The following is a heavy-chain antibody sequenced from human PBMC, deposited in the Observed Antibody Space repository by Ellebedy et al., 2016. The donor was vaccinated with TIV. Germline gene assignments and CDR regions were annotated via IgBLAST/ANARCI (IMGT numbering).Heavy chain of an antibody. J-gene: IGHJ4*02. CDR3: ARDQYYDDTSGYFLLDS. Sequence: SETLSLTXTVSGDSINSYYWSWVRQPADEWLVWIGRIYSAGDTYYNPSLKSRVTMSVDTSKNQFSLKLTSVTAADTAVYYCARDQYYDDTSGYFLLDSWGPGTLVNVSS. V-gene: IGHV4-4*07. CDR1: GDSINSYY. CDR2: IYSAGDT. D-gene: IGHD3-22*01.